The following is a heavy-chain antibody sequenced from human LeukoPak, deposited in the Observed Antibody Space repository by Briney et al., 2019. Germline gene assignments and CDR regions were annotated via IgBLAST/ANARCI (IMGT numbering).Heavy chain of an antibody. CDR1: GGSISSYY. CDR3: ARLGSGWYDGYFDY. CDR2: IYYSGST. J-gene: IGHJ4*02. D-gene: IGHD6-19*01. V-gene: IGHV4-59*08. Sequence: SETLSLTCTVSGGSISSYYWSWIRQPPGEGLEWIGYIYYSGSTNYNPSLKSRVTISVDTSKNQFSLKLSSVTAADTAVYYCARLGSGWYDGYFDYWGQGTLVTVSS.